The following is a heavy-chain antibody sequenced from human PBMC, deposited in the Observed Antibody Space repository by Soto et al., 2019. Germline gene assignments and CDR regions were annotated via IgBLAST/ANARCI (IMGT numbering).Heavy chain of an antibody. CDR2: ISWNSGSI. J-gene: IGHJ6*01. CDR3: AKCLIMVGGVSCHYHYGM. D-gene: IGHD3-10*01. CDR1: GFTFDDYA. V-gene: IGHV3-9*01. Sequence: SLRLSCAASGFTFDDYARHWVRQASAKGLEWVSGISWNSGSIGYADSVKGRFTISRDNAKNSLYLQMSSLRAEDTALYYCAKCLIMVGGVSCHYHYGM.